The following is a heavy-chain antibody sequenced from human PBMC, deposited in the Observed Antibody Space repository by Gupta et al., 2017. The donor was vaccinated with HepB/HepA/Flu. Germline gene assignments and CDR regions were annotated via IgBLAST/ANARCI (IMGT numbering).Heavy chain of an antibody. CDR1: GFTFSDYW. CDR3: RRGSRVTDY. CDR2: IKQDGEEK. Sequence: VQLVESGRGLAQTGGCLSISCSASGFTFSDYWMTGVRQGPGKGLEWEANIKQDGEEKHKGDSVKGRFTISRDNDKNSLYFKMNSRRAEDTAVYYWRRGSRVTDYWGQGIMVTVSS. D-gene: IGHD5-18*01. V-gene: IGHV3-7*01. J-gene: IGHJ4*02.